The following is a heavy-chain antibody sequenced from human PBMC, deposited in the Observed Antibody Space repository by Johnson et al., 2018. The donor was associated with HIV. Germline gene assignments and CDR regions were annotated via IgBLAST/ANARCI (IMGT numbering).Heavy chain of an antibody. V-gene: IGHV3-7*02. Sequence: VQLVESGGGLVKPGGSLRLSCAASGFTFSDYYMSWIRQAPGKGLEWVANIKQGGSEKYFVDSLKGRFIISRDNAKNSLYLQMNILSAEDTALYYCARAPEVRGVDAFDVWGQGTVVIVSS. D-gene: IGHD3-10*01. CDR1: GFTFSDYY. CDR3: ARAPEVRGVDAFDV. J-gene: IGHJ3*01. CDR2: IKQGGSEK.